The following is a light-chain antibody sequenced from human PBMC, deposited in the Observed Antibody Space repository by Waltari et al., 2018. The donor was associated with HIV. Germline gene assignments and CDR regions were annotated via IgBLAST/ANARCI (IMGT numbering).Light chain of an antibody. CDR3: QSSDIRLHGLWV. CDR1: KSNIGAGHD. CDR2: ANS. J-gene: IGLJ3*02. V-gene: IGLV1-40*01. Sequence: QSLLTQPPSVSATPGQRITISCPGNKSNIGAGHDVHWSRQLPGTAPRLLIFANSNRPSGVPDRISGSKSTASASLAITGLQAEDEGYYYCQSSDIRLHGLWVFGGGTKVTVL.